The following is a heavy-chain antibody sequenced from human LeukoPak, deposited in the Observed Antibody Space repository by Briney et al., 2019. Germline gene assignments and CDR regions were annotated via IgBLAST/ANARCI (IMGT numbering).Heavy chain of an antibody. CDR2: MNPNSGNT. Sequence: ASVKVSCKASGYTFTSYDINWVRQATGQGLEWMGWMNPNSGNTDYSQKFQGRVTMTRDTSISTVYMELSSLRSEDTAVYYCARDPHGDWYFDLWGRGTLVTVSS. V-gene: IGHV1-8*01. CDR1: GYTFTSYD. J-gene: IGHJ2*01. CDR3: ARDPHGDWYFDL.